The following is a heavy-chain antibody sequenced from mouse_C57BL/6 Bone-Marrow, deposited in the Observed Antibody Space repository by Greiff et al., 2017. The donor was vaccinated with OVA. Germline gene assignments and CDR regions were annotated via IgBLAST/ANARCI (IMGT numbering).Heavy chain of an antibody. Sequence: QVQLKQPGAELVKPGASVKLSCKASGYTFTSYWMHWVKQRPGRGLEWIGRIDPNSGGTKYNEKFKSKATLTVDKPSSTAYMQLSSLTSEDSAVYYCARAYGSRGLYWYFDVWGTGTTVTVSS. CDR1: GYTFTSYW. CDR2: IDPNSGGT. V-gene: IGHV1-72*01. J-gene: IGHJ1*03. CDR3: ARAYGSRGLYWYFDV. D-gene: IGHD1-1*01.